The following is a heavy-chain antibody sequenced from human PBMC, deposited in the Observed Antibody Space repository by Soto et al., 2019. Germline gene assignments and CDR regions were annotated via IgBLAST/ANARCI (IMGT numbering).Heavy chain of an antibody. Sequence: EVKVVESGGGLVPPGGSLRLSCAASGFTFSDNWMHWVRQPPGKGPVWVSRISGDASSTSYADSVKGRFTISRDSGKNTVYLQMDSLRVEDTAVYYCTRGGTRTTYWGLFDSWGQGTLVTVSS. J-gene: IGHJ4*02. CDR3: TRGGTRTTYWGLFDS. CDR2: ISGDASST. D-gene: IGHD7-27*01. V-gene: IGHV3-74*01. CDR1: GFTFSDNW.